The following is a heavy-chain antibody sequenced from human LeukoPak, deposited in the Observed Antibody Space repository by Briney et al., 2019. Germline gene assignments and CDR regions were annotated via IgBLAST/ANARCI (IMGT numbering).Heavy chain of an antibody. J-gene: IGHJ4*02. V-gene: IGHV3-74*01. CDR3: ALYYDFWSGYDY. Sequence: GGSLRLSCAASGFTFSSYWMHWVRQAPGKGLVWVSRINSDGSSTSYADSVKGRFTISRDNAKNTLYLQMNSLRAEDTAVYYCALYYDFWSGYDYWGQRTLVTVSS. D-gene: IGHD3-3*01. CDR1: GFTFSSYW. CDR2: INSDGSST.